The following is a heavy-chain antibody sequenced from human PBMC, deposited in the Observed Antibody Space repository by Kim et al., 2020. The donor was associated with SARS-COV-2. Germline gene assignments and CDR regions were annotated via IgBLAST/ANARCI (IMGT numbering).Heavy chain of an antibody. D-gene: IGHD3-10*01. CDR1: GGSISSSSYY. V-gene: IGHV4-39*01. CDR2: IYYSGST. Sequence: SETLSLTCTVSGGSISSSSYYWGWIRQPPGKGLEWIGSIYYSGSTYYNPSLKSRVTISVDTSKNQFSLKLSSVTAADTAVYYCARRVMSYGSGVYYYYYGMDVWGQGTTVTVSS. CDR3: ARRVMSYGSGVYYYYYGMDV. J-gene: IGHJ6*02.